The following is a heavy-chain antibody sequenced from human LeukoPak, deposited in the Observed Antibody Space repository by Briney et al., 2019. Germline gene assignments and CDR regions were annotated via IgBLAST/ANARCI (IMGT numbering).Heavy chain of an antibody. CDR3: AKDLQALVLGGLDY. V-gene: IGHV3-30*18. J-gene: IGHJ4*02. Sequence: PGGSLRLSCAASGFTFSSYGMHWVRQAPGKGLEWVAVISYDGSNKYYADSVKGRFTISRDNSKNTLYLQMNSLRAEDTAVYYCAKDLQALVLGGLDYWGQGTLVTVSS. D-gene: IGHD6-13*01. CDR2: ISYDGSNK. CDR1: GFTFSSYG.